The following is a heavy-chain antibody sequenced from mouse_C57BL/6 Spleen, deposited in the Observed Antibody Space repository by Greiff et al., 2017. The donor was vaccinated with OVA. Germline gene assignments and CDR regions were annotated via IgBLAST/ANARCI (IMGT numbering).Heavy chain of an antibody. Sequence: QVQLKQSGAELVKPGASVKMSCKASGYTFTTYPIEWMKQNHGKSLEWIGNFHPYNDDTKYNEKFKGKATLTVEKSSSTVYLELSRLTSDDSAVYYCARAGYDGYYVGYYAMDYWGQGTSVTVSS. CDR2: FHPYNDDT. D-gene: IGHD2-3*01. J-gene: IGHJ4*01. V-gene: IGHV1-47*01. CDR3: ARAGYDGYYVGYYAMDY. CDR1: GYTFTTYP.